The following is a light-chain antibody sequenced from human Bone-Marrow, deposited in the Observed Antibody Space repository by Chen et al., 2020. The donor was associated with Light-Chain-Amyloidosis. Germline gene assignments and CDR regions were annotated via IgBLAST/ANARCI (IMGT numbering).Light chain of an antibody. CDR2: DDS. CDR3: QVWDRSSDRPV. CDR1: NIGSTS. V-gene: IGLV3-21*02. J-gene: IGLJ3*02. Sequence: SYVLTQPSSVSVAPGQTATIACGGNNIGSTSVHGYQQTPGQAPLLVVYDDSDRPSGIPERLCGSNSGNTATLTISRVEAGDEADYYCQVWDRSSDRPVFGGGTKLTVL.